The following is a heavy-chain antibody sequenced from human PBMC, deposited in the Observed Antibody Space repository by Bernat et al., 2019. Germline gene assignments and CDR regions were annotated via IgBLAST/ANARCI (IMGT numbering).Heavy chain of an antibody. CDR2: ISRSSSDI. V-gene: IGHV3-21*01. Sequence: EVQLVESGGGLVTPGGSLRLSCAASGFTFSSYSMKWVRQAPGRGLEWVSAISRSSSDIYYAASVKGRFTISRDNAKNSLYLQMNSLTAEDTAVYYCAREAMGGEGPFDIWGQGTTVTVSS. CDR1: GFTFSSYS. CDR3: AREAMGGEGPFDI. J-gene: IGHJ3*02. D-gene: IGHD2-21*01.